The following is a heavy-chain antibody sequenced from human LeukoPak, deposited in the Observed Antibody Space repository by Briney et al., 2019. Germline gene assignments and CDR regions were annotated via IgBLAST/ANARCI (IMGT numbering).Heavy chain of an antibody. V-gene: IGHV1-2*02. Sequence: SVKVSCKASGYTFTGYYMHWVRQAPGQGLEWMGWINPNSGGTNYAQKFQGRVTMTRDTSISTAYMELSRLRSDDTAVYYCARDLEAVAGTHYWGQGTLVTLSS. J-gene: IGHJ4*02. D-gene: IGHD6-19*01. CDR3: ARDLEAVAGTHY. CDR2: INPNSGGT. CDR1: GYTFTGYY.